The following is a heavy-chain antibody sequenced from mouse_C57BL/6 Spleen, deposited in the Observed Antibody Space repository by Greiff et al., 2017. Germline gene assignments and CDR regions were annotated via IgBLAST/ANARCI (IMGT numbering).Heavy chain of an antibody. CDR2: IHPNSGST. J-gene: IGHJ3*01. Sequence: QVQLKQPGAELVKPGASVKLSCKASGYTFTSYWMHWVKQRPGQGLEWIGMIHPNSGSTNYNEKFKSKATLTVDKSSSTAYMQLSSLTSEDSAVYYCARDWDGDWFAYWGQGTLVTVSA. D-gene: IGHD4-1*01. V-gene: IGHV1-64*01. CDR3: ARDWDGDWFAY. CDR1: GYTFTSYW.